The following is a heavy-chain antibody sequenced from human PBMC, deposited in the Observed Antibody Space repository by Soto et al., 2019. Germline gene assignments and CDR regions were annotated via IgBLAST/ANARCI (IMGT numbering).Heavy chain of an antibody. CDR3: ARGLTRYDFWRGVYFDY. J-gene: IGHJ4*02. D-gene: IGHD3-3*01. Sequence: QVQLQQWGAGLLKPSETLSLTCAVYGGSFSGYYWSWIRQPPGKGLEWIGEINHSGSTNYNPSLKSRVTISVDTSKNQFSLKLSSVTAADTAVYYCARGLTRYDFWRGVYFDYWGQGTLVTVSS. V-gene: IGHV4-34*01. CDR2: INHSGST. CDR1: GGSFSGYY.